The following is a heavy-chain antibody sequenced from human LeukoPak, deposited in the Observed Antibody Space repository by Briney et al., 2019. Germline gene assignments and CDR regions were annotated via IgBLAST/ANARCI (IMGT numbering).Heavy chain of an antibody. CDR2: ISGSGGST. Sequence: GGSLRLSCAASGFTFSSYAMSWVRQAPGKGLEWVSAISGSGGSTYYADSVKGRFTISRDNSKNTLYLQMNSLRAEDTAVYYCAKAPHMVATISPNFDYWGQGTLVTVSS. CDR1: GFTFSSYA. J-gene: IGHJ4*02. CDR3: AKAPHMVATISPNFDY. V-gene: IGHV3-23*01. D-gene: IGHD5-12*01.